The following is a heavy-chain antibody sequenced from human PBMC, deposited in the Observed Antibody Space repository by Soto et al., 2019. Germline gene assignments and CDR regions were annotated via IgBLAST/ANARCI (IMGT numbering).Heavy chain of an antibody. Sequence: GASLKISCRTSGYRFTSYWIAWVRQMPGKGLEWMGIIFPSDSDTRYSPSFQGQVTISADRSPSTVFLQGASLMASATDVYFCAIKDKSGYFTWFDPWGQGTLVTVSS. CDR3: AIKDKSGYFTWFDP. CDR1: GYRFTSYW. V-gene: IGHV5-51*01. D-gene: IGHD3-22*01. J-gene: IGHJ5*02. CDR2: IFPSDSDT.